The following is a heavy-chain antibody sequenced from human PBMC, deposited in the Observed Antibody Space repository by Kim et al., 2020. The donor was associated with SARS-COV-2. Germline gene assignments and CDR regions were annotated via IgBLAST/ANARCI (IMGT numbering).Heavy chain of an antibody. D-gene: IGHD5-18*01. CDR1: GFTFDDYG. Sequence: GGPLRLSCAASGFTFDDYGMSWVRQAPGKGLEWVSGINWNGGSTGYADSVKGRFTTSRDNAKNSLYLQMNSLRAEDTALYHCAGGSSGRLSAMVPNSFWFYYYGMDVWGQGTPVTVSS. J-gene: IGHJ6*02. CDR2: INWNGGST. V-gene: IGHV3-20*01. CDR3: AGGSSGRLSAMVPNSFWFYYYGMDV.